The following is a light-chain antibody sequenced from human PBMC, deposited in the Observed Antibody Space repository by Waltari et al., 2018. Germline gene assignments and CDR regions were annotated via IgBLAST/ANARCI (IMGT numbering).Light chain of an antibody. J-gene: IGLJ2*01. CDR2: LNSDGSY. CDR1: SGHSSYA. Sequence: QLVLTQSPSASASLGASVKLTCTLSSGHSSYAIAWHQQQPGKGPRYLMKLNSDGSYSKGDGIPDRFSGSSSGAERYLTISSRQSEDEADYYCQTWGTGIPVVFCGGTKLTVL. V-gene: IGLV4-69*01. CDR3: QTWGTGIPVV.